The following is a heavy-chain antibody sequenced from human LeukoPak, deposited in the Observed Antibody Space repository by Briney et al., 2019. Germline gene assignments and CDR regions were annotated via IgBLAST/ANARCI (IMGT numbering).Heavy chain of an antibody. CDR3: ARTVIAVAANWFYP. J-gene: IGHJ5*02. CDR2: ITSSSSII. CDR1: GLTFYSYS. D-gene: IGHD6-19*01. V-gene: IGHV3-48*02. Sequence: PGRSLRLSCAASGLTFYSYSMNWVRQAPGKGLEWVSYITSSSSIISYAESVKGRFTISRDNAKNSLYLQMNRLRDEDTAVYYCARTVIAVAANWFYPWGQGTLVTVSS.